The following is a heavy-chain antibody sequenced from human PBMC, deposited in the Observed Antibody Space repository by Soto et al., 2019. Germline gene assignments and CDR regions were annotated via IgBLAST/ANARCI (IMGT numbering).Heavy chain of an antibody. V-gene: IGHV4-39*01. D-gene: IGHD2-21*02. Sequence: SETLSLTCTVSGGSISTSSYYWGWIRQPPGKGLEWIGSIYYSGSTYYNPSLKSRVTISVDTSKNQFSLKLSSVTAADTAVYYCARPLSYCGGDCYSNAFDIWGQGTMVTVSS. CDR1: GGSISTSSYY. J-gene: IGHJ3*02. CDR2: IYYSGST. CDR3: ARPLSYCGGDCYSNAFDI.